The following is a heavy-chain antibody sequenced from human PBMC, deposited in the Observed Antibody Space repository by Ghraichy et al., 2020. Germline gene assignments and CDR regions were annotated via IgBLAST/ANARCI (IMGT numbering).Heavy chain of an antibody. D-gene: IGHD5-18*01. Sequence: SETLSLTCAVYGGSFSGYYWSWIRQPPGKGLEWIGEINHSGSTNYNPSLKSRVTISVDTSKNQFSLKLSSVTAADTAVYYCARRPRGYSYGFNTGKYYFDYWGQGTLVTVSS. V-gene: IGHV4-34*01. CDR2: INHSGST. J-gene: IGHJ4*02. CDR3: ARRPRGYSYGFNTGKYYFDY. CDR1: GGSFSGYY.